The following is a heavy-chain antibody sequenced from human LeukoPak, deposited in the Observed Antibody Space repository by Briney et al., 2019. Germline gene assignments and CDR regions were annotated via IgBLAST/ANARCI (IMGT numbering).Heavy chain of an antibody. V-gene: IGHV3-43*02. J-gene: IGHJ2*01. CDR3: AKDDGTTAFWYFDL. Sequence: GGSLRLSCAASGFTFDDYAMHWVRQAPGKGLECVSRISGDGITTYYADSVKGRFTISRDNSKTSLYLQMNSLRTEDTALYYCAKDDGTTAFWYFDLWGRGTLVTVSS. D-gene: IGHD1-7*01. CDR2: ISGDGITT. CDR1: GFTFDDYA.